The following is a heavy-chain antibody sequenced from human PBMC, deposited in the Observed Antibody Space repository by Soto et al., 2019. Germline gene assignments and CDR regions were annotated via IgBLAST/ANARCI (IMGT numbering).Heavy chain of an antibody. CDR1: GGSISSSSYY. D-gene: IGHD3-10*01. J-gene: IGHJ4*02. Sequence: SETLSLTCTVSGGSISSSSYYWGWIRQPPGKGLEWIGSIYYSGSTYYNPSLKSRVPISVDTSKNQFSLKLSSVTAADPAVYYCVRRSIWSENYFDSRAQRTLVTVSS. CDR3: VRRSIWSENYFDS. V-gene: IGHV4-39*01. CDR2: IYYSGST.